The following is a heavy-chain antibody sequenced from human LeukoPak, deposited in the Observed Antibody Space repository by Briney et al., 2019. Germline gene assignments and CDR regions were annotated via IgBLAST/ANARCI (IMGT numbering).Heavy chain of an antibody. D-gene: IGHD3-10*01. V-gene: IGHV4-38-2*02. J-gene: IGHJ4*02. Sequence: SETLSLTCAVSGYSISSGYYWGWIRQPPGKGLEWIGSIYHSGSTYYNPSLKSRVTISVDTSKNQFSLKLSSVTAADTAVYYCARDPEFGEDYWGQGTLVTVSS. CDR1: GYSISSGYY. CDR2: IYHSGST. CDR3: ARDPEFGEDY.